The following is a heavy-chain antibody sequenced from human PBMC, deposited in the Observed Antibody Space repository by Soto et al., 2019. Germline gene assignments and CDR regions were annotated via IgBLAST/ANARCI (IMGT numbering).Heavy chain of an antibody. V-gene: IGHV4-4*02. D-gene: IGHD6-13*01. CDR2: IYHSGST. CDR1: GDCISSSKW. CDR3: ARGERQQQRDY. J-gene: IGHJ4*02. Sequence: SETVSLTCAVSGDCISSSKWWSWVRQPPGKGLECIGEIYHSGSTNYNPSLKSRVIISVDKSKNQFSLKLSSVTDAGTAVYYCARGERQQQRDYWGQGTLVTVSS.